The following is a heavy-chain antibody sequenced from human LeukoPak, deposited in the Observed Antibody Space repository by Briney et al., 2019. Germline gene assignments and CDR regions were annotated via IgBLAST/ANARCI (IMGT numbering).Heavy chain of an antibody. CDR3: ARQLVYYDFWSGYEDY. CDR1: GGSISSSSYY. CDR2: IYYSGST. J-gene: IGHJ4*02. D-gene: IGHD3-3*01. V-gene: IGHV4-39*01. Sequence: SETLSLTCTVSGGSISSSSYYWGWIRQPPGKGLEWIGSIYYSGSTYYNPSLKSRVTISVDTSKNQFSLRLSSVTAADTAVYYCARQLVYYDFWSGYEDYWGQGTLVTVSS.